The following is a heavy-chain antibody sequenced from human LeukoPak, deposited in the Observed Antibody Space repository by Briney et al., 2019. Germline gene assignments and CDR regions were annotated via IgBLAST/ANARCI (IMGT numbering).Heavy chain of an antibody. Sequence: SETLSLTSTVSLGSPNSGIYYSSCIRQPPGRGLECLGDIYYSGSTNYNTSLKSRVTTSVDTSKNQFSLKLSSVAAADTAVYYCASEPPDCSGGSCYGRYFDYWGQGTLVTVSS. J-gene: IGHJ4*02. CDR1: LGSPNSGIYY. CDR2: IYYSGST. V-gene: IGHV4-61*01. CDR3: ASEPPDCSGGSCYGRYFDY. D-gene: IGHD2-15*01.